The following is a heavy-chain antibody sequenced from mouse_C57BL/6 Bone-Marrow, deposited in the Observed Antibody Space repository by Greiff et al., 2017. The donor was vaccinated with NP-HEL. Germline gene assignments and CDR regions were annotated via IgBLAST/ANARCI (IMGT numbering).Heavy chain of an antibody. Sequence: VMLVESGPELVKPGASVKISCKASGYAFSSSWMNWVKQRPGKGLEWIGRIYPGDGDTNYNGKFKGKATLTADKSSSTAYMQLSSLTSEDSAVYFCARWGTTVVATGGYFDVWGTGTTVTVSS. V-gene: IGHV1-82*01. D-gene: IGHD1-1*01. CDR2: IYPGDGDT. CDR1: GYAFSSSW. CDR3: ARWGTTVVATGGYFDV. J-gene: IGHJ1*03.